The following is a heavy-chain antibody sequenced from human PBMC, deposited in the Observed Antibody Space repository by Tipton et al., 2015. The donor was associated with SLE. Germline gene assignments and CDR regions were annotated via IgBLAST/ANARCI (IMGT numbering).Heavy chain of an antibody. Sequence: TLSLTCTVSGGSISSGSYYWSWIRQPAGKGLEWIGRIYTSGSTNYNPSLKSRVTISVDTSKNQFSLKLSSVTAADTAVYYCARGRDRDREDAFDIWGQGTMVTVSS. CDR2: IYTSGST. D-gene: IGHD5-24*01. CDR1: GGSISSGSYY. CDR3: ARGRDRDREDAFDI. J-gene: IGHJ3*02. V-gene: IGHV4-61*02.